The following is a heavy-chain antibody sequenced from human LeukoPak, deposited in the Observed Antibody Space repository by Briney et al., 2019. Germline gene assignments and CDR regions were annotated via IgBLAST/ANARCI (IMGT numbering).Heavy chain of an antibody. Sequence: ASVKVSCKASGYTFTSYGISWVRQAPGQGLEWMGWISAYNGNTNYAQMLQGRVTMTTDTSTSTAYMELRSLRSDDTAVYYCASDSSSWYFPRYFQHWGQGTLVTVSS. CDR2: ISAYNGNT. D-gene: IGHD6-13*01. J-gene: IGHJ1*01. CDR3: ASDSSSWYFPRYFQH. CDR1: GYTFTSYG. V-gene: IGHV1-18*01.